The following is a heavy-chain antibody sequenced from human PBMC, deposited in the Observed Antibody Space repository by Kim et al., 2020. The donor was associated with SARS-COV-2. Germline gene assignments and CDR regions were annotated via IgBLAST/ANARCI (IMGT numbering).Heavy chain of an antibody. CDR3: ARDQSPWELGSYGSVPENYYYYYGMDV. J-gene: IGHJ6*02. V-gene: IGHV3-48*02. CDR1: GFTFSSYS. CDR2: ISSSSSTI. D-gene: IGHD1-26*01. Sequence: GGSLRLSCAASGFTFSSYSMNWVRQAPGKGLEWVSYISSSSSTIYYADSVKGRFTISRDNAKNSLYLQMNSLRDEDTAVYYCARDQSPWELGSYGSVPENYYYYYGMDVWGQGTTVTVSS.